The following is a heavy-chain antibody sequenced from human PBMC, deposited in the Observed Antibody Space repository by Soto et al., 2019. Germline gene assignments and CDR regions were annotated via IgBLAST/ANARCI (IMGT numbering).Heavy chain of an antibody. V-gene: IGHV3-33*01. CDR2: IWYEGSNK. D-gene: IGHD3-10*01. CDR1: GFTFSSYG. Sequence: QVQMVESGGSVIQPGRSLRLSCATSGFTFSSYGMHWVRQAPGKELGWEAIIWYEGSNKDYVESVKGRFTISGDNSKNTLYLQMNWLRDEDTAVYYCERDGGGSHYFDYWGQRTLVTFCS. CDR3: ERDGGGSHYFDY. J-gene: IGHJ4*02.